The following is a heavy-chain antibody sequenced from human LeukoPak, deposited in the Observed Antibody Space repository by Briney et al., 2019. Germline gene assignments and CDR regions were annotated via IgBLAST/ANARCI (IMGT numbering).Heavy chain of an antibody. V-gene: IGHV3-33*01. CDR1: GFTFSSYG. CDR2: IWYDGSNK. Sequence: AEGSLRLSCAASGFTFSSYGMHWVRQAPGKGLEWVAVIWYDGSNKYYADSVKGRFTISRDNSKNTLYLQMNSLRAEDTAVYYWARDGLKYYDILTGYWAYWGQGTLVTVSS. J-gene: IGHJ4*02. D-gene: IGHD3-9*01. CDR3: ARDGLKYYDILTGYWAY.